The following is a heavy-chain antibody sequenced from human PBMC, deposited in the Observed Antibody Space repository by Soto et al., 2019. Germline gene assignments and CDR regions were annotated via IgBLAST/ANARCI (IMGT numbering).Heavy chain of an antibody. V-gene: IGHV3-66*01. D-gene: IGHD2-15*01. CDR2: IYSGGST. CDR1: GFTVSSNY. Sequence: EVQLVESGGGLVQPGGSLRLSCAASGFTVSSNYMSWVRQAPGKGLEWVSVIYSGGSTYYADSVKGRFTISRDNSKTTLYLQMNSLRAEDTAVYYCARYCSGGSGYDYWGQGTLVTVSS. J-gene: IGHJ4*02. CDR3: ARYCSGGSGYDY.